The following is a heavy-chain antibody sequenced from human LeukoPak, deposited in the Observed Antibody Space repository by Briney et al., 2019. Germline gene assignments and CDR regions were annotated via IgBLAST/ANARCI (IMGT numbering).Heavy chain of an antibody. V-gene: IGHV3-23*03. CDR2: IYRGGST. J-gene: IGHJ3*02. CDR3: ARGGGCGSGNHYRGGAFDI. Sequence: WGSLTLSCAASGLTFSSYARTWVRQPPGKGLEWVSVIYRGGSTYYAESVKGRFTISRDNSKNMVYLKMFSLRAEDTAVYYCARGGGCGSGNHYRGGAFDIWGQGTMVTVSS. CDR1: GLTFSSYA. D-gene: IGHD2-21*01.